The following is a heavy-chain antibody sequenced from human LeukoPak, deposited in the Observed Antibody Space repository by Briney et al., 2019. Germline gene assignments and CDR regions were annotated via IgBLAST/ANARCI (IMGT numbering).Heavy chain of an antibody. CDR2: ISSSSSYI. Sequence: GGSLRLSCAASGFTFSSYSKNWVRQAPGKGLEWVSSISSSSSYIYYADSVKGRFTISRDNAKNSLYLQMNSLRAEDTAVYYCARDLGIAAAGTFWGQGTLVTVSS. CDR3: ARDLGIAAAGTF. CDR1: GFTFSSYS. J-gene: IGHJ4*02. V-gene: IGHV3-21*01. D-gene: IGHD6-13*01.